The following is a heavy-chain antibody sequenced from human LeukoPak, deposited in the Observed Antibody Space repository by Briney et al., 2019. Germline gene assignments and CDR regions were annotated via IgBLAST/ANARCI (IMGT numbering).Heavy chain of an antibody. CDR2: IYYSGST. V-gene: IGHV4-39*07. J-gene: IGHJ4*02. Sequence: SETLSLTCTVSGGTISSSSYYWGWIRQPPGKGLEWIGSIYYSGSTYYNPSLKSRVTISVDTSKNQFSLKLSSVTAADTAVYYCARIQLWADYWGQGTLVTVSS. CDR1: GGTISSSSYY. CDR3: ARIQLWADY. D-gene: IGHD5-18*01.